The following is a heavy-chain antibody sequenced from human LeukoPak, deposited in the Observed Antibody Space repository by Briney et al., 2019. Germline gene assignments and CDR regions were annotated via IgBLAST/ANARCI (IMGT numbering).Heavy chain of an antibody. J-gene: IGHJ6*02. Sequence: SETLSLTCAVSGWSFSRHYWSWLRQPPGKGLEWIGEINRSGSTNYNPSLKSRFTISVDTSKNQFSLKLSSVTAADTAVYYCGSENGLRYFDSLSIHYYYNGMDVWGQGTTVTVSS. V-gene: IGHV4-34*01. D-gene: IGHD3-9*01. CDR3: GSENGLRYFDSLSIHYYYNGMDV. CDR1: GWSFSRHY. CDR2: INRSGST.